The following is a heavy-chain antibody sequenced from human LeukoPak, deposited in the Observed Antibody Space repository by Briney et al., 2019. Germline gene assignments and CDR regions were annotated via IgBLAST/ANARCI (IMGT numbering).Heavy chain of an antibody. D-gene: IGHD2-2*02. CDR3: ASRRYCSSTSCYTDNWFDP. Sequence: GGSLRLSCAASGFTFSSYAMSWVRQAPGKGLEWASAISGSGGSTYYADSVKGRFTISRDNSKNTLYLQMNSLRAEDTAVYYCASRRYCSSTSCYTDNWFDPWGQGTLVTVSS. CDR1: GFTFSSYA. CDR2: ISGSGGST. J-gene: IGHJ5*02. V-gene: IGHV3-23*01.